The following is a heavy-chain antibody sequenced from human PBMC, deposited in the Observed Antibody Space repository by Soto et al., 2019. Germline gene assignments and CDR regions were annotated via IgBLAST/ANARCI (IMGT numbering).Heavy chain of an antibody. CDR1: GGSISSSSYY. V-gene: IGHV4-39*01. Sequence: SETLSLTCTVSGGSISSSSYYWVWFRQPPGKGLEWIGSIYYSGSTYYNPSLKSRVTISVDTSKNQFSLKLSSVTAADTAVYYCAREAVAAGLDYYYYGMDVWGQGTTVT. D-gene: IGHD6-13*01. CDR2: IYYSGST. J-gene: IGHJ6*02. CDR3: AREAVAAGLDYYYYGMDV.